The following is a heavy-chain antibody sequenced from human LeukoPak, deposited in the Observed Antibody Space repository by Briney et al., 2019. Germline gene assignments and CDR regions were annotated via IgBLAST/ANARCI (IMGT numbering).Heavy chain of an antibody. CDR1: GFTFSSYW. V-gene: IGHV3-74*01. CDR2: INTDGTST. D-gene: IGHD3-10*01. CDR3: ARDFFYGSGGGV. Sequence: GGSLRLSCAASGFTFSSYWMHWVRQAPGKGLVWVSRINTDGTSTSYADSVKGRFTISRDNAKNTLYLQMNSLRAEDTAVYYCARDFFYGSGGGVWGQGTMVTVSS. J-gene: IGHJ6*02.